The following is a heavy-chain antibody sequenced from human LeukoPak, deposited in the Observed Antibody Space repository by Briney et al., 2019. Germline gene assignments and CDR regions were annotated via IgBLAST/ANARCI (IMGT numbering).Heavy chain of an antibody. CDR3: ARGGLRWEYYFDY. Sequence: GASVKVSCKASGYTFTSYGISWVRQAPGQGLEWMGWISAYNGNTNYAQKFQGRVTITTDESTSTAYMELSSLRSEDTAVYYCARGGLRWEYYFDYWGQGTLVTVSS. CDR1: GYTFTSYG. CDR2: ISAYNGNT. V-gene: IGHV1-18*01. D-gene: IGHD4-23*01. J-gene: IGHJ4*02.